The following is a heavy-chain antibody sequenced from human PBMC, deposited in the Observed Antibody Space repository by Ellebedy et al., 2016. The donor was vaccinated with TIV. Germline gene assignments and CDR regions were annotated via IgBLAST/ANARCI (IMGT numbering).Heavy chain of an antibody. CDR1: GFTFSSYN. V-gene: IGHV3-33*01. Sequence: GESLKISXAASGFTFSSYNMHWVRQAPGKGLEWVALIWYDGSNKYYTDSVKGRFTISRDNSKNTLYLQMNSLTAEDTAIYYCARDREWLDYCDYWGQGTLVTVSS. J-gene: IGHJ4*02. CDR3: ARDREWLDYCDY. D-gene: IGHD6-19*01. CDR2: IWYDGSNK.